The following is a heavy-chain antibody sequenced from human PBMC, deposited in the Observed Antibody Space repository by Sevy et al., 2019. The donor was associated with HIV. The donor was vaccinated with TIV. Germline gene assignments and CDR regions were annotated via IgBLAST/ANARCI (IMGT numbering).Heavy chain of an antibody. J-gene: IGHJ6*03. CDR1: GVSITRSY. Sequence: SETLSLTCNVSGVSITRSYWNWIRQTPGKGLEWIAFVYYTGKTNYNPSLKSRVTVSLDTSNSQFSLKLSSVTAADTAVYYCARGGAGRQFDYYYYMDVWGKGTTVTVSS. CDR3: ARGGAGRQFDYYYYMDV. D-gene: IGHD6-6*01. CDR2: VYYTGKT. V-gene: IGHV4-59*01.